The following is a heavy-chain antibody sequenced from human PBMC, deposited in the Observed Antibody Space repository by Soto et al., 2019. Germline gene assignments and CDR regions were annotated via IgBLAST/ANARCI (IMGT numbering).Heavy chain of an antibody. D-gene: IGHD2-8*01. V-gene: IGHV1-69*13. CDR2: IIPIFGTA. CDR1: GGTFSSYA. J-gene: IGHJ5*02. CDR3: ARDSVDCTNGVCFNWFDP. Sequence: SVKVSCKASGGTFSSYAISWVRQAPGQGLEWMGGIIPIFGTANYAQKFQGRVTITADESTSTAYMELSSLRSEDTAVYYCARDSVDCTNGVCFNWFDPWGQGNLVTVSS.